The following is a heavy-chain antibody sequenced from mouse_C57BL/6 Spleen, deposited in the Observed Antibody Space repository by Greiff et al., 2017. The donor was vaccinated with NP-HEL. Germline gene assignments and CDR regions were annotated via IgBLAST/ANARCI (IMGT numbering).Heavy chain of an antibody. J-gene: IGHJ3*01. CDR3: ARDDYDSWFAY. Sequence: EVKLVESGGGLVKPGGSLKLSCAASGFTFSDYGMHWVRQAPEKGLEWVAYISSGSSTIYYAATVKGRFTISRDNAKNTLFLQMTSLRSEDTAMYYCARDDYDSWFAYWGQGTLVTVSA. CDR2: ISSGSSTI. D-gene: IGHD2-4*01. CDR1: GFTFSDYG. V-gene: IGHV5-17*01.